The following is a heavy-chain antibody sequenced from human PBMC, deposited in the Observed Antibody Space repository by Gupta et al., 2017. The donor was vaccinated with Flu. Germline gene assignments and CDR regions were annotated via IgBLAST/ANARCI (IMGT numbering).Heavy chain of an antibody. V-gene: IGHV3-74*01. Sequence: EVQLVQSGGGLVQPGGSLRLSCAASGFTFSNYWMHWVRQVPGKGLVWVSRVDNDGRGTSYADSVKDRFTISRDNARNTLDLQMNSLRAEDTAVYYGATVFEDWGQGTLVTVSS. CDR1: GFTFSNYW. CDR3: ATVFED. J-gene: IGHJ4*02. CDR2: VDNDGRGT. D-gene: IGHD2-21*02.